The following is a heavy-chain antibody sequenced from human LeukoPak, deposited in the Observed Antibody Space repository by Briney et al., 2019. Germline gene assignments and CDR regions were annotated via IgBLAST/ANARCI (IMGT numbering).Heavy chain of an antibody. CDR1: GYTFTSYD. V-gene: IGHV1-8*01. CDR2: MNPNSGNT. J-gene: IGHJ6*03. Sequence: ASVKVSCKPSGYTFTSYDINWVRQATGQGLEWMGWMNPNSGNTGYAQKFQGRVTMTRNTSISTAYMELSSLRSEDTAVYYCARGCRSGSYLSRYYYYMDVWGKGTTVTVSS. CDR3: ARGCRSGSYLSRYYYYMDV. D-gene: IGHD1-26*01.